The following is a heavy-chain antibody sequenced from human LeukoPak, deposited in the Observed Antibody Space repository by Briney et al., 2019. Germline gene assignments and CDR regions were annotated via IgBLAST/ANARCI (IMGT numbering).Heavy chain of an antibody. CDR2: MYPAGST. CDR3: AAAYCGGDCYSDNHYYFMDL. J-gene: IGHJ6*04. Sequence: PGGSLSFCYAASGFSATCYYMSWVRQARGKGLEWVSAMYPAGSTHHADSLKGRFTISRDNSKNTLNLQMNSLRVEDTAVYYCAAAYCGGDCYSDNHYYFMDLWGKGTTVTVSS. CDR1: GFSATCYY. V-gene: IGHV3-53*01. D-gene: IGHD2-21*02.